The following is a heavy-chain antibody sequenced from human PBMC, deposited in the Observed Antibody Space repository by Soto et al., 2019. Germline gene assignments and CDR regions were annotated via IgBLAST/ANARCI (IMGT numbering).Heavy chain of an antibody. V-gene: IGHV3-30-3*01. CDR1: GFTFSSYA. CDR2: ISYDGSNK. Sequence: GGSLRLSCAASGFTFSSYAMHWVRQAPGKGLEWVAVISYDGSNKYYADSVKGRFTISRDNSKNTLYLQMNSLRAEDTAVYYCARGEYIVVVPAATGQYYYYGMDVWGQGTTVTVSS. D-gene: IGHD2-2*01. J-gene: IGHJ6*02. CDR3: ARGEYIVVVPAATGQYYYYGMDV.